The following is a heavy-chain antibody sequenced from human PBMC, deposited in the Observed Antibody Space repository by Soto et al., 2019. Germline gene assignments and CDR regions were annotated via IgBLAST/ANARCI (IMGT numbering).Heavy chain of an antibody. CDR2: IIPILGIA. Sequence: QVQLVQSGAEVQKPGSSVKVSCKASGGTFSSYTISWVRQAPGQGLEWMGRIIPILGIANYAQKFQGRVTITADKSTSTAYMELSSLRSEDTAVYYCARGDSGYDSYYYMDVWGKGTTVTVSS. CDR1: GGTFSSYT. CDR3: ARGDSGYDSYYYMDV. D-gene: IGHD5-12*01. J-gene: IGHJ6*03. V-gene: IGHV1-69*02.